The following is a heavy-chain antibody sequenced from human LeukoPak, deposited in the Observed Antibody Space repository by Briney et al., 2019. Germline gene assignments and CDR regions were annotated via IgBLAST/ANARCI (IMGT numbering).Heavy chain of an antibody. CDR3: ARMGAARRYFDY. CDR2: ISGSGGST. D-gene: IGHD6-6*01. J-gene: IGHJ4*02. V-gene: IGHV3-23*01. Sequence: GGSLRLSCAASGFTFSSYGMHWVRQAPGKGLEWVSAISGSGGSTYYADSVKGRFTISRDNSKNTLYLQMNSLRAEDTAVYYCARMGAARRYFDYWGQGTLVTVSS. CDR1: GFTFSSYG.